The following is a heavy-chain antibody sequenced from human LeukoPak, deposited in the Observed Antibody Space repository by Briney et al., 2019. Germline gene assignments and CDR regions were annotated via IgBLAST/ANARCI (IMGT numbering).Heavy chain of an antibody. V-gene: IGHV4-39*07. J-gene: IGHJ5*02. CDR3: ARVRYIGPGAGNWFDP. Sequence: MSSETLSLTCTVSGGSISSSSYYWGWIRQAPGKGLEWIGEIYHSGSTNYNPSLKSRVTISVDKSKNQFSLKLSSVTAADTAVYYCARVRYIGPGAGNWFDPWGQGTLVTVSS. CDR2: IYHSGST. CDR1: GGSISSSSYY. D-gene: IGHD5-12*01.